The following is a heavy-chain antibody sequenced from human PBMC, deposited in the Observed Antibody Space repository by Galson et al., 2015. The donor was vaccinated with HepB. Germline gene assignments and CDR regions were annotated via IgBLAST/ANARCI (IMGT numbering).Heavy chain of an antibody. CDR2: IIPIFGTA. V-gene: IGHV1-69*13. CDR1: GGTFSSYA. D-gene: IGHD2-15*01. CDR3: ARVGGKLGYCSGSSCSNWFDP. J-gene: IGHJ5*02. Sequence: SVKVSCKASGGTFSSYAISWVRQAPGQGLEWMGGIIPIFGTANYAQKFQGRVTITADESTSTAYMELSSLRSEDTAVYYCARVGGKLGYCSGSSCSNWFDPWGQGTLVTVSS.